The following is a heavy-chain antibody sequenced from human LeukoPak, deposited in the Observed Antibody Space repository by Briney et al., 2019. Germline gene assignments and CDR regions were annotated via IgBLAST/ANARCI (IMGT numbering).Heavy chain of an antibody. CDR2: INPSGDNT. J-gene: IGHJ5*02. CDR3: ARDNSLGDSAWWFDP. D-gene: IGHD5-12*01. V-gene: IGHV1-46*01. CDR1: GYTLTNNY. Sequence: GASVKVSCKASGYTLTNNYMHWVRQAPGQGLEWMGIINPSGDNTWYAQKFQGRVTLTRDMTTSTDYMEVSSLRSEDTAVYYCARDNSLGDSAWWFDPWGQGTLVTVSS.